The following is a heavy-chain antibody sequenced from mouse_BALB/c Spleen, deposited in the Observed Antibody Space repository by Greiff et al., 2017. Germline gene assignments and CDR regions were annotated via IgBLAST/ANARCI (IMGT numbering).Heavy chain of an antibody. Sequence: VQLQQPGAELVKPGASVKLSCKASGYTFTSYWMHWVKQRPGQGLEWIGEINPSNGRTNYNEKFKSKATLTVDKSSSTAYMQLSSLTSEDSAVYYCASDGYLPSAWFAYWGQGTLVTVSA. J-gene: IGHJ3*01. CDR3: ASDGYLPSAWFAY. V-gene: IGHV1S81*02. CDR1: GYTFTSYW. D-gene: IGHD2-3*01. CDR2: INPSNGRT.